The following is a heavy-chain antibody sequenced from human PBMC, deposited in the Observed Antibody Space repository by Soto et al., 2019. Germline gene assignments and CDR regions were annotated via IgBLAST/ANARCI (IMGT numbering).Heavy chain of an antibody. CDR3: VRRGGRITMIVLAP. CDR1: GFTFSNSD. Sequence: WGSLRLSCAASGFTFSNSDMSWVHQAPGKGLEWVSGVSWNGGRTHYADSVKGRFIISRDNSRNTLYLQTNSLRAEDTAVYYCVRRGGRITMIVLAPRGQGTMVTVSS. D-gene: IGHD3-22*01. J-gene: IGHJ3*01. V-gene: IGHV3-35*01. CDR2: VSWNGGRT.